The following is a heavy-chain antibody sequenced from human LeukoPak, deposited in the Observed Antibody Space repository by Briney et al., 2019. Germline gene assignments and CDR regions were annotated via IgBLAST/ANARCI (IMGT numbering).Heavy chain of an antibody. CDR3: ARDASVNIFSYYGLDV. CDR2: IYYSGST. J-gene: IGHJ6*02. CDR1: GGSIGSANYY. V-gene: IGHV4-30-4*01. Sequence: SETLSLTCTVSGGSIGSANYYWSWIRQPPGKGLEWLGHIYYSGSTYYNPSLKSRVAMSLDTSKNQFSLKLSSVTAADTAVYYCARDASVNIFSYYGLDVWGQGTTVIVS. D-gene: IGHD4-17*01.